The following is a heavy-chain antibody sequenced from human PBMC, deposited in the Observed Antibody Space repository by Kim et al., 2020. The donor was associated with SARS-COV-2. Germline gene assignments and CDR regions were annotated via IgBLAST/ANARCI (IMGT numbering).Heavy chain of an antibody. V-gene: IGHV4-59*01. J-gene: IGHJ2*01. CDR3: AKXHRXXXQYXXHWXFXL. Sequence: SETLSLTCTVSGGSISSYYWSWIRQPPGKGLXXIGYXYYSGSTNYNPSLKSRVTXSLDXXXNQXXLKLXXVTAGDTAVYYCAKXHRXXXQYXXHWXFXLWGXXNLVTVSS. CDR1: GGSISSYY. CDR2: XYYSGST. D-gene: IGHD1-1*01.